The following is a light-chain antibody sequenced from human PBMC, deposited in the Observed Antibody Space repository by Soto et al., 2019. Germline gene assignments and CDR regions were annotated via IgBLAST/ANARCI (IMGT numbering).Light chain of an antibody. CDR1: SSDVGGYNY. CDR3: CSYAGSYTYV. V-gene: IGLV2-11*01. Sequence: QSVLTQPRSVSGSPGQSVTIACTGTSSDVGGYNYVSWYQHHPGKAPKLMIYDVTKRPSGVRDRFSASKSGNTASLNISGLQAEDEADYYCCSYAGSYTYVFGTGTKVTVL. CDR2: DVT. J-gene: IGLJ1*01.